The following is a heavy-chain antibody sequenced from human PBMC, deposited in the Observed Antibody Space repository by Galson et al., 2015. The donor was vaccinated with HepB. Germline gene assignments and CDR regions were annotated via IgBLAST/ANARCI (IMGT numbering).Heavy chain of an antibody. CDR2: ITGSGGST. Sequence: SLRLSCAVSGFTFSSYAMSWVRQAPGKGLEWVSTITGSGGSTYYADSVRGRFTISRDNSQNTLYLQMNSLRAEDTAVYYCAKGTGFWSGPGAFDFWGQGTMVTVSP. V-gene: IGHV3-23*01. CDR3: AKGTGFWSGPGAFDF. J-gene: IGHJ3*01. D-gene: IGHD3-3*01. CDR1: GFTFSSYA.